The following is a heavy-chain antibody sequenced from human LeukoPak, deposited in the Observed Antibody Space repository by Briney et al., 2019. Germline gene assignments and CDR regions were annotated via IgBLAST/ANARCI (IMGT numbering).Heavy chain of an antibody. CDR2: IYYSGST. CDR3: ARHAYDYVWGSYRQYYFDY. CDR1: GGSISSSSYY. V-gene: IGHV4-39*01. Sequence: SETLSLTCTVSGGSISSSSYYWGWIRQPPGKWLEWIGSIYYSGSTYYNPSLKSRVTISVDTSKNQFSLKLSSVTAADTAVYYCARHAYDYVWGSYRQYYFDYWGQGTLVTVSS. J-gene: IGHJ4*02. D-gene: IGHD3-16*02.